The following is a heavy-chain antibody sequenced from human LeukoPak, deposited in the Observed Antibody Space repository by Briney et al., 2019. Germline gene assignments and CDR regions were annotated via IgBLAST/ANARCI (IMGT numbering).Heavy chain of an antibody. CDR1: GGTFSSYA. V-gene: IGHV1-69*04. J-gene: IGHJ6*03. D-gene: IGHD3-16*01. Sequence: SVKVSCKASGGTFSSYAISWVRQAPGQGLEWMGRIIPILGIANYAQKFQGRVTITADESTSTAYMELSSLRSEDTAVYYCASSFLGGADYYYYYMDVWGKGTTVTVSS. CDR3: ASSFLGGADYYYYYMDV. CDR2: IIPILGIA.